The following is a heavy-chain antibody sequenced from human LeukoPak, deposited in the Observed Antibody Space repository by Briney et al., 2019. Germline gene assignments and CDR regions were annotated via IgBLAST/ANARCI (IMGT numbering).Heavy chain of an antibody. J-gene: IGHJ4*02. D-gene: IGHD6-13*01. CDR1: GGSISSGGYY. Sequence: TLSLTCTVSGGSISSGGYYWSWIRQHPGQGLEWIGYIYYSGSTYYNPSLKSRVTISVDTSKNQFSLKLSSVTAADTAVYYCARGQQPISLFDYWGQGTLVTVAS. V-gene: IGHV4-31*03. CDR3: ARGQQPISLFDY. CDR2: IYYSGST.